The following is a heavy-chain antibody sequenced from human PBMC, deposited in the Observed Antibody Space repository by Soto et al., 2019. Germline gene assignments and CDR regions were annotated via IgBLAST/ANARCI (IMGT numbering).Heavy chain of an antibody. V-gene: IGHV3-21*01. CDR1: GFTFSDFS. CDR3: ARASCSSTACYIPDYFDY. Sequence: PGGSLRLSCTASGFTFSDFSLVWVRQGPEKGPEWVASITRYGDYVYYAESVKGRFTISRDNAKNTLFLHMDDLRAEDTAMYFCARASCSSTACYIPDYFDYWGQGTMVTVSS. CDR2: ITRYGDYV. J-gene: IGHJ4*02. D-gene: IGHD2-2*02.